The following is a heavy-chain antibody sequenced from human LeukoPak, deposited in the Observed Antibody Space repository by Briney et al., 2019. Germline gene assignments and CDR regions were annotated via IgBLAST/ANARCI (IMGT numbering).Heavy chain of an antibody. CDR2: ISYSGST. V-gene: IGHV4-39*07. D-gene: IGHD2-15*01. Sequence: SETLSLTCTVSGGSISSPSSYWGWIRQPPGKGLEWIATISYSGSTYYNPSLKSRVTISEDTSKNQFSLTLTSVTAADTAVYFCAGKASGGTGIDYWGQGTLVTVSS. CDR3: AGKASGGTGIDY. J-gene: IGHJ4*02. CDR1: GGSISSPSSY.